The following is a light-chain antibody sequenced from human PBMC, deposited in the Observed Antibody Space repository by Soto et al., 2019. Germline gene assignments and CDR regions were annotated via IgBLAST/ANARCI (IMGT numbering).Light chain of an antibody. J-gene: IGKJ3*01. Sequence: EIVLTQSPATLSLSPGERATLSCRASQTVSSYLAWYQQKPGQAPRLLIYGAATRATGVPDRFSGSGFGTDFTLSISSLEPEDFAVYYCQQYEDSPFTFGPGTKVDIK. CDR3: QQYEDSPFT. CDR2: GAA. V-gene: IGKV3-20*01. CDR1: QTVSSY.